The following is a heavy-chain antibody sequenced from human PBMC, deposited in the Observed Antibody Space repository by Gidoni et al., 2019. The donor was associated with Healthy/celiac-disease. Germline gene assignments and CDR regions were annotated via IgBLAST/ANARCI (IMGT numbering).Heavy chain of an antibody. D-gene: IGHD1-26*01. Sequence: EVQLVESGGGLVQPGGSLSPSCAASGFPFSSYAMRWVRQAPGKGLEWVSAIRGSGGSTYYADSVKGRFTISRDNSKNTLYLQMNSLRAEDTAVYYCANPQGVGATGGSWGQGTLVTVSS. CDR3: ANPQGVGATGGS. CDR2: IRGSGGST. J-gene: IGHJ4*02. V-gene: IGHV3-23*04. CDR1: GFPFSSYA.